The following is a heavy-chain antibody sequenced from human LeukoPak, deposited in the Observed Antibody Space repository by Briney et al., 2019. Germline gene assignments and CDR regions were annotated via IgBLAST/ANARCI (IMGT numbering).Heavy chain of an antibody. CDR2: INPNSGGT. Sequence: ASVKVSCKASGYTFTDYYTHWVRQAPGQGLEWMGWINPNSGGTNYAQKFQGRVTMTRDTSISTAYMELSRLRSDDTAVYYCARMGQGIAARPGLGRVDPWGQGTLVTVSS. CDR1: GYTFTDYY. D-gene: IGHD6-6*01. CDR3: ARMGQGIAARPGLGRVDP. J-gene: IGHJ5*02. V-gene: IGHV1-2*02.